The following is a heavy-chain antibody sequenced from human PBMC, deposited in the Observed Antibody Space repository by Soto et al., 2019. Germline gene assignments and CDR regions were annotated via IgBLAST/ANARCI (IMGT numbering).Heavy chain of an antibody. Sequence: EVQLLESGGALVQPGGSLRLSCAASGFTFGSSDMTWVRQAPGKGLEWVSSISRSGGTTYYADSMKGRFAISRDNSNKTXFLQMNSLRAEDTSIYYGARVGSMVRGIVALTSFDYWGQGTLVTVSS. J-gene: IGHJ4*02. CDR3: ARVGSMVRGIVALTSFDY. V-gene: IGHV3-23*01. CDR2: ISRSGGTT. D-gene: IGHD3-10*01. CDR1: GFTFGSSD.